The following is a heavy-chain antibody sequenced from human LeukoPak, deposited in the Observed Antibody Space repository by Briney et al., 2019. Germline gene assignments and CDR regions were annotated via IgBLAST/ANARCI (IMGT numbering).Heavy chain of an antibody. CDR2: IKQDGSEK. CDR3: ARDRGGWLRLVVGFDY. V-gene: IGHV3-7*03. Sequence: PGGSLRLSCAASGFTFSSYWMSWVRQAPGKGLEWVANIKQDGSEKYYVDSVKGRFTISRDNAKNSLYLQMNSLRAEDTAVYYCARDRGGWLRLVVGFDYWGQGTLVTVSS. J-gene: IGHJ4*02. CDR1: GFTFSSYW. D-gene: IGHD5-12*01.